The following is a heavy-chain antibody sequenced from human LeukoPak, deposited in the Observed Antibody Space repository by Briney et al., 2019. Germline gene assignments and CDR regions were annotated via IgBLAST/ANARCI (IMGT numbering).Heavy chain of an antibody. Sequence: SETLSLTCTVSGGSISSYYWSWIRQPAGKGLEWIGRIYTSGSTNYNPSLKSRVTMSVDTSKNQLSLKLTSVTAADTAVYYCARLPGIVATIERYFDYWGQGTLVTVSS. CDR2: IYTSGST. CDR3: ARLPGIVATIERYFDY. CDR1: GGSISSYY. J-gene: IGHJ4*02. V-gene: IGHV4-4*07. D-gene: IGHD5-12*01.